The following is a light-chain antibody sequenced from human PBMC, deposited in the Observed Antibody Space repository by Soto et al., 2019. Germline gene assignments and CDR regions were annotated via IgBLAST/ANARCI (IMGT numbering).Light chain of an antibody. V-gene: IGKV3-15*01. CDR2: GAS. CDR1: QSVSSK. CDR3: QQYNNWPPWT. J-gene: IGKJ1*01. Sequence: EIVLTQSPGTLSLSPWERATLSCRAGQSVSSKFLAWYQQKPGQAPRLLIYGASTRATGIPARFSGSGSGTEFTLTISSLQSEDFAVYYCQQYNNWPPWTFGQGTKVDIK.